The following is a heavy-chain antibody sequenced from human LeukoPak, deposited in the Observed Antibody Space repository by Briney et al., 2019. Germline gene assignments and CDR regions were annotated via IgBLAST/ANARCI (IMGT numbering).Heavy chain of an antibody. Sequence: SETLSLTCAVYGGSFSGYYWSWIRQPPGKGLEWIGEINHSGSTNYNPSLKSRVTISVDTSKNQFSLKLSPVTAADTAVYYCARVHPKYYDILTGYHTTEGTTGHFDYWGQGTLVTVSS. D-gene: IGHD3-9*01. V-gene: IGHV4-34*01. CDR3: ARVHPKYYDILTGYHTTEGTTGHFDY. CDR2: INHSGST. CDR1: GGSFSGYY. J-gene: IGHJ4*02.